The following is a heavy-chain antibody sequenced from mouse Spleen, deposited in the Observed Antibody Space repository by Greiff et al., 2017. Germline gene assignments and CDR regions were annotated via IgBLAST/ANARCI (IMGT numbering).Heavy chain of an antibody. V-gene: IGHV1-72*01. CDR1: GYTFTSYW. D-gene: IGHD1-1*01. Sequence: QVQLKQPGAELVKPGASVKLSCKASGYTFTSYWMHWVKQRPGRGLEWIGRFDPNSGGTKYNEKFKSKATLTVDKPSSTAYMQLSSLTSEDSAVYYCAREGGTTVVVDYWGQGTTLTVSS. CDR3: AREGGTTVVVDY. CDR2: FDPNSGGT. J-gene: IGHJ2*01.